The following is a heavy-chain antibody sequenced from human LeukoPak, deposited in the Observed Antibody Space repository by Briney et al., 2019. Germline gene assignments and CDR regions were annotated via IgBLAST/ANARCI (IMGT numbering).Heavy chain of an antibody. CDR3: ASLGNSYSYGSAYYYYYMDV. J-gene: IGHJ6*03. V-gene: IGHV4-39*01. D-gene: IGHD5-18*01. CDR2: IYYSGST. Sequence: PSETLSLTCTVSGGSISSSSYYWGWIRQPPGKGLEWIGSIYYSGSTYYNPCLRGRVTISVDTSKNQFSLKLSSVTAADTAVYYCASLGNSYSYGSAYYYYYMDVWGKGTTVTVSS. CDR1: GGSISSSSYY.